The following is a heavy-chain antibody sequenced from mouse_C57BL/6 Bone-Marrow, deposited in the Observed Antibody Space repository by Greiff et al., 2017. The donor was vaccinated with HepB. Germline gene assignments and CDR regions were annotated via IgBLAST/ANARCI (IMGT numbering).Heavy chain of an antibody. Sequence: QVQLKQPGAELVRPGSSVKLSCKASGYTFTSYWMHWVKQRPIQGLEWIGNIDPSDSETHYNQKFKDKATLTVDKSSSTAYMQLSSLTSEDSAVYYCAYGYDGTWFAYWGQGTLVTVSA. CDR3: AYGYDGTWFAY. D-gene: IGHD2-2*01. J-gene: IGHJ3*01. V-gene: IGHV1-52*01. CDR2: IDPSDSET. CDR1: GYTFTSYW.